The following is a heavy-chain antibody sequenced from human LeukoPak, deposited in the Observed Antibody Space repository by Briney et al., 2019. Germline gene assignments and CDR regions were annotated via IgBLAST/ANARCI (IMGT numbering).Heavy chain of an antibody. Sequence: PGGSLRLSCAASGFTFSSYCMHWVRDAPGKGLVWVSRINSDGSSTSYTGSVKGRFTISRDNAKNTLYLQMNSLRAENTAVYYGASPSSTSLFDYWGQGTLVTVSS. CDR3: ASPSSTSLFDY. CDR1: GFTFSSYC. CDR2: INSDGSST. D-gene: IGHD2-2*01. J-gene: IGHJ4*02. V-gene: IGHV3-74*01.